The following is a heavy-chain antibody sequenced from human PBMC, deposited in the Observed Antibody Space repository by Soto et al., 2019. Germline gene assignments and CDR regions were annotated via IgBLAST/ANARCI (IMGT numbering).Heavy chain of an antibody. J-gene: IGHJ6*02. Sequence: GASVKVSCKASGYTFTSYVISWVRQAPGQGLEWMGWISAYNGDTNYAQKLQGRVTMTTDTSTSTAYMELRSLRSDDTAVYYCARSGFWSGSYYYYYGMDVWGQGTTVTVSS. CDR2: ISAYNGDT. D-gene: IGHD3-3*01. V-gene: IGHV1-18*04. CDR1: GYTFTSYV. CDR3: ARSGFWSGSYYYYYGMDV.